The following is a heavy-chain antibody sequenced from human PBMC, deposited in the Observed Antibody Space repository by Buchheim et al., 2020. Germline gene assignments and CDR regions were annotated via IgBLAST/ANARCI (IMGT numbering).Heavy chain of an antibody. Sequence: QVQLQESGPGLVKPSETLSLTCTVSGGPISSYYWSWIRQPAGKGLEWIGRIYTSGSTNYNPPLKSRVTMSVATSKNQFSLKLSSVTAADTAVYYCAREDCSSTSCYPTTVHFDYWGQGTL. CDR1: GGPISSYY. CDR3: AREDCSSTSCYPTTVHFDY. CDR2: IYTSGST. D-gene: IGHD2-2*01. V-gene: IGHV4-4*07. J-gene: IGHJ4*02.